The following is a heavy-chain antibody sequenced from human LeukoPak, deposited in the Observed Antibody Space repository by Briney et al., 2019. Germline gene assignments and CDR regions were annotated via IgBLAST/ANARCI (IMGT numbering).Heavy chain of an antibody. Sequence: SETLSLTCAVYGGSFSGYYWSWIRQSPGKGLEWIGEINQSGSTNHNPSLKSRVTISVDTSKNQFSQKVSSVTAADTAVYYCARGYGSGFAYWGQGTLVTVSS. D-gene: IGHD3-10*01. J-gene: IGHJ4*02. CDR3: ARGYGSGFAY. CDR1: GGSFSGYY. CDR2: INQSGST. V-gene: IGHV4-34*01.